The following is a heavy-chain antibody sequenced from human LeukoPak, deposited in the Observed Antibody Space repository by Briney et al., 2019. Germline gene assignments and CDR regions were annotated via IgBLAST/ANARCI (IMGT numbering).Heavy chain of an antibody. J-gene: IGHJ4*02. CDR1: GYTFTGYY. CDR3: ARDGLGRQQLPQDY. CDR2: INPNSGGT. V-gene: IGHV1-2*02. Sequence: GASVKVSCKASGYTFTGYYMHWVRQAPGQGLEWMGWINPNSGGTNYAQKFQGRVTMTRDTSISTAYMELSRLRSDDTAVYYCARDGLGRQQLPQDYWGQGTLVTVSS. D-gene: IGHD6-13*01.